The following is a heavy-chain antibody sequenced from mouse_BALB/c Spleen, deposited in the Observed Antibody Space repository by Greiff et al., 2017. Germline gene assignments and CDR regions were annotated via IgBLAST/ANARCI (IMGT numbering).Heavy chain of an antibody. CDR2: IYPGDGST. Sequence: VQLVESGAELAKPGASVKMSCKASGYTFTSYWMHWVKQRPGQGLEWIGWIYPGDGSTKYNEKFKGKATLTADKSSSTAYMQLSSLTSENSAVYFCARDAMDYWGQGTSVTVSS. J-gene: IGHJ4*01. CDR3: ARDAMDY. V-gene: IGHV1-7*01. CDR1: GYTFTSYW.